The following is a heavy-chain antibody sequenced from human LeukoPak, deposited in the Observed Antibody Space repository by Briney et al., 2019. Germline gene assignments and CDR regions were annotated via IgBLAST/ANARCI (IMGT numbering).Heavy chain of an antibody. J-gene: IGHJ4*02. CDR2: ISYDGSNK. V-gene: IGHV3-30-3*01. D-gene: IGHD3-22*01. CDR1: GFTFSSYA. Sequence: GGSLRLSCAASGFTFSSYAMHWVRQAPGKGLEWVAVISYDGSNKYYADSVKGRFTISRDNSKNTLYLQMNSLRAEDTAVYYCARVLGEYYYDSSGYLSYFDYWGQGTLVTVSS. CDR3: ARVLGEYYYDSSGYLSYFDY.